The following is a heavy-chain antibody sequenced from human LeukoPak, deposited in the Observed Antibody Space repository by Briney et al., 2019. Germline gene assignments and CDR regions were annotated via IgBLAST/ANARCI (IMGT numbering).Heavy chain of an antibody. J-gene: IGHJ4*02. CDR3: VRDRPLDY. V-gene: IGHV3-49*03. CDR2: IKSKADGGTT. CDR1: GFSFGDYA. Sequence: GGSLRLSCTASGFSFGDYAVAWFSQAPGKGLEWVGFIKSKADGGTTEYAASVKGRFTLSRDDSKSIAYLQMNSLKTEDTAVYYCVRDRPLDYWGQGTLVTVSS.